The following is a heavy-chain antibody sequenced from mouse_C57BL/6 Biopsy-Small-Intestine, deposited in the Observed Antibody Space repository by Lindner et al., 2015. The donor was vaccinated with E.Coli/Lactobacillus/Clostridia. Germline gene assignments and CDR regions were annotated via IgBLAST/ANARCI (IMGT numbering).Heavy chain of an antibody. CDR3: ARRGDYYGSSWFAY. Sequence: VQLQESGAELVKPGAPVKISCKASGYAFSSYWMNWVKQRPGKGLEWIGQIYPGDGDTNYNGKFKGKATLTADKSSSTAYMQLSSLTSEDSAVYFCARRGDYYGSSWFAYWGQGTLVTVSA. D-gene: IGHD1-1*01. J-gene: IGHJ3*01. V-gene: IGHV1-80*01. CDR1: GYAFSSYW. CDR2: IYPGDGDT.